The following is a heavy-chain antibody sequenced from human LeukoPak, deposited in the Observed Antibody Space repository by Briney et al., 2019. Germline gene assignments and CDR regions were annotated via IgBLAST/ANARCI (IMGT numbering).Heavy chain of an antibody. J-gene: IGHJ4*02. CDR1: GFSISSGFY. D-gene: IGHD2-21*02. CDR3: AREKGGYCGGDCSYYFDY. Sequence: SETLSLTCSVSGFSISSGFYWGWIRQPPGKGLEWIGSIYHSGSTYFNPSLKSRVTISVDTSKDQFSLKLSSVTAADTAVYYCAREKGGYCGGDCSYYFDYWGQGTLVTVSS. CDR2: IYHSGST. V-gene: IGHV4-38-2*02.